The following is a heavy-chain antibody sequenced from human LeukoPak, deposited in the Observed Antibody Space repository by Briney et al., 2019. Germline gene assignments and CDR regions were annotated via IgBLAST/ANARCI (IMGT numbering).Heavy chain of an antibody. V-gene: IGHV3-74*01. Sequence: GGSLRLSCAASGFTFSSYWMHWVRQAPGKGLVWVSRINSDGSSTSYADSVKGRFTISRDNAKNTLYLQMNSLRAEDTAVYYCARQQQQGWYLDHWGQGTLVTVSS. CDR1: GFTFSSYW. CDR3: ARQQQQGWYLDH. D-gene: IGHD6-13*01. CDR2: INSDGSST. J-gene: IGHJ4*02.